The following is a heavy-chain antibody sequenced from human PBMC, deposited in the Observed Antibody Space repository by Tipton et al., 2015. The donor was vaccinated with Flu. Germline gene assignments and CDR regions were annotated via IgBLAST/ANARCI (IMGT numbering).Heavy chain of an antibody. Sequence: SLRLSCAASGFTFSRYWMSWVRQAPGKGLEWVANIKEDGSQKYYVDSVKGRFTISRDNAKNSLYLQMNSLRADDTAVYYCAKDPNWAGDYWGQGTLVTVSS. V-gene: IGHV3-7*04. J-gene: IGHJ4*02. CDR2: IKEDGSQK. CDR3: AKDPNWAGDY. CDR1: GFTFSRYW. D-gene: IGHD7-27*01.